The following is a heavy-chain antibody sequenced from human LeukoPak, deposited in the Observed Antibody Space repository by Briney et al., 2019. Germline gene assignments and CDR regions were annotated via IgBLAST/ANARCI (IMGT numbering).Heavy chain of an antibody. Sequence: GGSLRLSCAASGFTFSSYAMHWVRQAPGKGLEWVAFIHYDGSNNYYADSVKGRFTISRDNSKNTLYPQMNTLRADDTAVYYCAKDHGSSDWYYFDYWGQGTLVTVSS. J-gene: IGHJ4*02. V-gene: IGHV3-30*02. CDR3: AKDHGSSDWYYFDY. CDR2: IHYDGSNN. D-gene: IGHD6-13*01. CDR1: GFTFSSYA.